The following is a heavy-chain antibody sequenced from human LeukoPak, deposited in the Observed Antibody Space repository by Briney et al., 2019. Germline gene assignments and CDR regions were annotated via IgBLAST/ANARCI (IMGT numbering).Heavy chain of an antibody. Sequence: GGSLRLSCAASGFTFSSYSMNWVRQAPGKGLEWVSYISSSSSTIYYADSVKGRFTISRDNAKNSLYLQMNSLRAEDTAVYYCARDSSDIVVAPAAMSDAFDIWGQGTMVTVSS. CDR1: GFTFSSYS. CDR2: ISSSSSTI. CDR3: ARDSSDIVVAPAAMSDAFDI. D-gene: IGHD2-2*01. J-gene: IGHJ3*02. V-gene: IGHV3-48*01.